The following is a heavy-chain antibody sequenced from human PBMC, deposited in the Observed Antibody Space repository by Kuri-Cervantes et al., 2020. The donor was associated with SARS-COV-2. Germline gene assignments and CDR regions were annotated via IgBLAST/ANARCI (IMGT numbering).Heavy chain of an antibody. CDR2: ISGSGGST. D-gene: IGHD3-10*01. J-gene: IGHJ4*02. CDR3: AKGPGILYYFDY. Sequence: GESLKISCAASGFTFSSYAMSWVRQAPGKGLEWVSAISGSGGSTYYADSVKGRFTISRDNSKNTLYLQMNSLRAEDTAVYYCAKGPGILYYFDYWGQGTLVTVSS. V-gene: IGHV3-23*01. CDR1: GFTFSSYA.